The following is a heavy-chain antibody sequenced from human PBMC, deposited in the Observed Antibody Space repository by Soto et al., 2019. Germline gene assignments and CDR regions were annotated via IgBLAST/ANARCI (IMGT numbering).Heavy chain of an antibody. J-gene: IGHJ6*03. V-gene: IGHV3-53*04. CDR3: ARVITMVRGRNYYYMDV. D-gene: IGHD3-10*01. CDR1: GFTVSSNY. Sequence: EVQLVESGGGLVQPGGSLRLSCAASGFTVSSNYMSWVRQAPGKGLEWVSVIYSGGSTYYADSVKGRFTISRHNSKNTLYLQMNSLRADDTAVYYCARVITMVRGRNYYYMDVWGKGTTVTVSS. CDR2: IYSGGST.